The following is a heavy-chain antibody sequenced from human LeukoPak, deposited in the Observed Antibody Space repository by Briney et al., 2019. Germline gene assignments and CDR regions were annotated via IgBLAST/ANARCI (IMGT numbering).Heavy chain of an antibody. CDR1: GGSISSYY. V-gene: IGHV4-59*01. CDR3: ARGSLSDVSPFDY. D-gene: IGHD1-26*01. CDR2: IHYSGST. Sequence: PSETLSLTCTVSGGSISSYYWSWIRQPPGKGLEWIGYIHYSGSTNYNPSLKSRVTISVDTSKNQFSLHLSSVTAADTAVYYCARGSLSDVSPFDYWGQGTLVTVSS. J-gene: IGHJ4*02.